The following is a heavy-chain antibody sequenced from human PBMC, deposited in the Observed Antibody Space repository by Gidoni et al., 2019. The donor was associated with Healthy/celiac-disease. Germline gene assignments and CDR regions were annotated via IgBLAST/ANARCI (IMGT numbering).Heavy chain of an antibody. D-gene: IGHD3-9*01. Sequence: QLQLQESGSGLVKPSHTLSLTRAAPGCPTTSGGYSWSWIRQPPGKGLEWLGYIYHSESTYYNPSLKSRVTISVDRSKNQFSLKLSSVTAADTAVYYCAGSYYDILTGYSNWFDPWGQGTLVTVSS. J-gene: IGHJ5*02. CDR1: GCPTTSGGYS. CDR3: AGSYYDILTGYSNWFDP. CDR2: IYHSEST. V-gene: IGHV4-30-2*01.